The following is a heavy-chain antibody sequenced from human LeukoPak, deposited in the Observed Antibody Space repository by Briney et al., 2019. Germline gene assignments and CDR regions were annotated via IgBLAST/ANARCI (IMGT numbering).Heavy chain of an antibody. V-gene: IGHV3-23*01. D-gene: IGHD6-19*01. J-gene: IGHJ4*02. CDR1: GFTFSTYA. CDR3: ARGPVAGASDL. Sequence: GGSLRLSCAASGFTFSTYAMSWVRQAPGKGLEWVSGLSGSGSSAYYADSVKGRFTISRDNGKTSLYLQMNSLRVEDTAVYYCARGPVAGASDLWGQGTLVTVSS. CDR2: LSGSGSSA.